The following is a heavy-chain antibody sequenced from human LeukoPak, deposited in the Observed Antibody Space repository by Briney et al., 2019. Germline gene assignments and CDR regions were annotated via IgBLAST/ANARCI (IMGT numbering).Heavy chain of an antibody. D-gene: IGHD3-10*01. Sequence: PGGSLRLSCAASGFTFSSYAMHWVRQAPGKGLEWVAVISYDGSNKYYADSVKGRFTISRDNSKNTLYLQMNSLRAEDTAVYYCARDSGITMVRGVIQYYFDYWGQGTLVTVSS. CDR3: ARDSGITMVRGVIQYYFDY. CDR2: ISYDGSNK. J-gene: IGHJ4*02. V-gene: IGHV3-30-3*01. CDR1: GFTFSSYA.